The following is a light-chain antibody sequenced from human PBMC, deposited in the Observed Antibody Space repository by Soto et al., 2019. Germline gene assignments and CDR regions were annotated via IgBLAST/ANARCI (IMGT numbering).Light chain of an antibody. J-gene: IGLJ2*01. CDR2: EVS. CDR1: STDVANYNY. V-gene: IGLV2-14*01. Sequence: QSALTQPASVSGSPGQSITISCTGTSTDVANYNYVSWYQQHPGKAPKLMIYEVSNRPSGVSNRFSGSKSGNTASLTISGLQAEDEADYYCSSYTTTTTLVLFGGGTQLPVL. CDR3: SSYTTTTTLVL.